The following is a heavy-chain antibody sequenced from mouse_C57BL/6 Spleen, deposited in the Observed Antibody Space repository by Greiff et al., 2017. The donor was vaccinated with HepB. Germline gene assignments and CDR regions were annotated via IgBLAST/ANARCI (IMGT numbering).Heavy chain of an antibody. J-gene: IGHJ2*01. CDR1: GYTFTSYW. V-gene: IGHV1-55*01. CDR2: IYPGSGST. Sequence: QVQLKQPGAELVKPGASVKMSCKASGYTFTSYWITWVKQRPGQGLEWIGDIYPGSGSTNYNEKFKSKATLTVDTSSSTAYMQLSSLTSEDSAVYYCAEGYYGSSQGDYWGQGTTLTVSS. CDR3: AEGYYGSSQGDY. D-gene: IGHD1-1*01.